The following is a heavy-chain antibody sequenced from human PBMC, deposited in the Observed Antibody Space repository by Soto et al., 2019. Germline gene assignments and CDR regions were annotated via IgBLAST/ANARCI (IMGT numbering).Heavy chain of an antibody. CDR1: GGSISSYY. CDR3: AREIAANPGGYNWFDP. J-gene: IGHJ5*02. Sequence: SETLSLTCTVSGGSISSYYWSWIRQPPGKGLEWIGYIYYSGSTNYNPSLKSRVTISVDTSKNQFSLKLSSVTAADTAVYYCAREIAANPGGYNWFDPWGQGTLVTVSS. CDR2: IYYSGST. V-gene: IGHV4-59*01. D-gene: IGHD6-13*01.